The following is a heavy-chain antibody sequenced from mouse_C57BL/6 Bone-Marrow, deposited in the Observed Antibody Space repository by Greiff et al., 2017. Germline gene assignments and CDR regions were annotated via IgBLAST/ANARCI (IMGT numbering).Heavy chain of an antibody. D-gene: IGHD2-5*01. Sequence: VQLQQSGAELVRPGTSVKMSCKASGYTFTNYWIGWAKQRPGHGLEWIGDIYPGGGYTNYNEKFKGKATLTADKSSSTAYMQFSSLTSEDSAIYDCARSQIYCSNDGGWYFDVWGTGTTVTVSS. CDR3: ARSQIYCSNDGGWYFDV. CDR2: IYPGGGYT. J-gene: IGHJ1*03. V-gene: IGHV1-63*01. CDR1: GYTFTNYW.